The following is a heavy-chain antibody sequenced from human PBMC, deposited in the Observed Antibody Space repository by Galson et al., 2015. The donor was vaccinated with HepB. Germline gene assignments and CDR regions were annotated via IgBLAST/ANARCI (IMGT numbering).Heavy chain of an antibody. CDR3: TTEGVMLGYCSSTSCPYFDY. CDR2: IKSITDGGTT. J-gene: IGHJ4*02. CDR1: GFTFTNAW. Sequence: LRLSCAASGFTFTNAWMSWVRQAPGKGLEWVGRIKSITDGGTTEYAAPVNGRFTISRDDSQNTLYLQMNSLKTEDTAVYYCTTEGVMLGYCSSTSCPYFDYWGQGTLVTVSS. D-gene: IGHD2-2*01. V-gene: IGHV3-15*01.